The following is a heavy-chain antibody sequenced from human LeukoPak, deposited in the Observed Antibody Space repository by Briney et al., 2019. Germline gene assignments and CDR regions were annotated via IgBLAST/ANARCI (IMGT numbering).Heavy chain of an antibody. V-gene: IGHV4-59*01. CDR3: ARDLRSGSYFYYYGMDV. J-gene: IGHJ6*02. CDR2: IYYSGST. D-gene: IGHD1-26*01. Sequence: SETLSLTCTVSGGSISGYYWTWIRRPPGKGLEWIGYIYYSGSTNYNPSLKSRVTVSVDTSKNQFSLKLSSVTAADTAVYYCARDLRSGSYFYYYGMDVWGQGTTVTVSS. CDR1: GGSISGYY.